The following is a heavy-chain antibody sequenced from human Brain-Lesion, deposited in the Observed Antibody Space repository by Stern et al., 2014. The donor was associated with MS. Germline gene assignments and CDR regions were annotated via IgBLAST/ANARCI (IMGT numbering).Heavy chain of an antibody. J-gene: IGHJ6*02. Sequence: QVQLVQSGAEVKKPGASVKVSCKTSGYIFTGYYIHWVRQAPGQGLEWMAWINPNTGGTKVAQKFQGRVTMSRDTSISTAYVELSSLTSDDTAVYYCARDQRGITIFGVVTDYYYLGMDVWGQGTTVTVSS. CDR3: ARDQRGITIFGVVTDYYYLGMDV. CDR2: INPNTGGT. D-gene: IGHD3-3*01. V-gene: IGHV1-2*02. CDR1: GYIFTGYY.